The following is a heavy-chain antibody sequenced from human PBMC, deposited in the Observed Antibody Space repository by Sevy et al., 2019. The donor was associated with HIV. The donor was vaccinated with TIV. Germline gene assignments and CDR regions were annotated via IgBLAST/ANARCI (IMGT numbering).Heavy chain of an antibody. CDR2: ISAYNGNT. Sequence: ASVKVSCKASGYTFTSYGISWVRQAPGQGLEWMGWISAYNGNTNYAQKLQRRVTMTTDTSTSTAYMELRSLRSDDTAVYYCARPLYYDFWSGYPLGAFDIWGQGTMVTVSS. D-gene: IGHD3-3*01. J-gene: IGHJ3*02. CDR3: ARPLYYDFWSGYPLGAFDI. V-gene: IGHV1-18*01. CDR1: GYTFTSYG.